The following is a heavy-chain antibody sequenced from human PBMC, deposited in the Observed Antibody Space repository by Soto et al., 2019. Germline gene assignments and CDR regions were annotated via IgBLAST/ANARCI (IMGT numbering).Heavy chain of an antibody. J-gene: IGHJ4*02. CDR1: GYTFTSYG. V-gene: IGHV1-18*01. Sequence: QVQLVQSGAEVKKPGASVKVSCKASGYTFTSYGISWVRQAPGQGLEWMGWISAYNGNTNYAQKLQGRVTMTTDTSTSTAYMELRSLRSDDTAVYYCARYPHYDILTGYYCYFDYWGQGTLVTVSS. CDR2: ISAYNGNT. D-gene: IGHD3-9*01. CDR3: ARYPHYDILTGYYCYFDY.